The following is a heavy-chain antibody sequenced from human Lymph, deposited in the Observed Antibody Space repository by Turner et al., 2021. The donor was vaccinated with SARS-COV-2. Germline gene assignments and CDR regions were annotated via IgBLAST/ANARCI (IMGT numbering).Heavy chain of an antibody. D-gene: IGHD3-22*01. CDR1: GFSFSRYA. J-gene: IGHJ4*02. CDR2: VRVSGGST. Sequence: EVLLLVSGGGMVQPGGYISHSCAASGFSFSRYAMSWVRQASGKGLAWDSVVRVSGGSTYYADSVKCRFTISRNNSKNTLYLQVNSRRAEVTAVYYCAKNEMGIIVVVITLFDYWGQGTLVTVSS. CDR3: AKNEMGIIVVVITLFDY. V-gene: IGHV3-23*01.